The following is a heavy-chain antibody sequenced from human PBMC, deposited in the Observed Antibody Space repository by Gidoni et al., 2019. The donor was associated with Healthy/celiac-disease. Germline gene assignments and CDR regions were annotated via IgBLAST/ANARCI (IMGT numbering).Heavy chain of an antibody. CDR2: ISYDGSNK. CDR1: GFTFSNYG. Sequence: QVQLVESGGGVVQPGRSLRLSCLASGFTFSNYGMHWVRQAPGKGLEWVAVISYDGSNKYYADSVKGRFTISRDNSKNTLYLQMNSLRAEDTAVYYCAKDPHRDYDYVWGSSIDYWGQGTLVTVSS. D-gene: IGHD3-16*01. V-gene: IGHV3-30*18. J-gene: IGHJ4*02. CDR3: AKDPHRDYDYVWGSSIDY.